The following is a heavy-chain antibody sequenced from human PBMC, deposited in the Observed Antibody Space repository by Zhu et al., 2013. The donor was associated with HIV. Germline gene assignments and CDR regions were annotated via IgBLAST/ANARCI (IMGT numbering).Heavy chain of an antibody. CDR1: GYPFSSYG. CDR3: ARDRHSGSGSYPYFDS. D-gene: IGHD3-10*01. CDR2: ISAYNGNT. Sequence: QVQLVQSGAEVKKPGASVKVSCKASGYPFSSYGISWVRQAPGQGLEWMGWISAYNGNTDYRQKFQGRVTMTRDTSTSTAYMEVRSLRSDGTAVYYCARDRHSGSGSYPYFDSWGQGTLVTVSS. V-gene: IGHV1-18*01. J-gene: IGHJ4*02.